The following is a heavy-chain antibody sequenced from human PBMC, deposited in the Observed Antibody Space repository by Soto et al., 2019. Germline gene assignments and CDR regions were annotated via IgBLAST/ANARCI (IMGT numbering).Heavy chain of an antibody. CDR2: ISYDGSNK. CDR3: ASDGRIAAAGAEEFDP. D-gene: IGHD6-13*01. Sequence: QVQLVESGGGVVQPGRSLRLSCAASGFTFSSYAMHWVREAAGKGLEWVAVISYDGSNKYYADSVKGRFTISRDNSKNTLYVQMNSLRAEHTAVYCCASDGRIAAAGAEEFDPWGQVLLLTVSS. V-gene: IGHV3-30-3*01. J-gene: IGHJ5*02. CDR1: GFTFSSYA.